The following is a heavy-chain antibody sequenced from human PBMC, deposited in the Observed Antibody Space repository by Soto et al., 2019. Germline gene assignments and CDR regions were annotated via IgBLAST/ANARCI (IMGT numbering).Heavy chain of an antibody. CDR1: GGSFSGYY. Sequence: QVQLQQWGAGLLKPSETLSLTCAVYGGSFSGYYWSWIRQPPGKGLEWIGEINHSGSTNYNPSLKRRVTISVDTYKNQFSLKLSSVTAADTAVYYCAGGEYSSSGADYWGQGTLVTVSS. J-gene: IGHJ4*02. CDR2: INHSGST. V-gene: IGHV4-34*01. CDR3: AGGEYSSSGADY. D-gene: IGHD6-6*01.